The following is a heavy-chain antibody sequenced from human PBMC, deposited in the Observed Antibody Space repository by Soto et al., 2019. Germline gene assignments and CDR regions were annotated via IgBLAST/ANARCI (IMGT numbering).Heavy chain of an antibody. Sequence: QVQVLQSGAEVKKPGASVKVSCKASEYTFTSYTMHWVRQAPGQRLEWMGWINGGNGNTKYSQKFQGRVTITRDTSASTADMELSGLRSDDTAVYYCARELQGLYYFDYWGQGTLVTVSS. CDR1: EYTFTSYT. D-gene: IGHD4-4*01. V-gene: IGHV1-3*01. CDR3: ARELQGLYYFDY. J-gene: IGHJ4*02. CDR2: INGGNGNT.